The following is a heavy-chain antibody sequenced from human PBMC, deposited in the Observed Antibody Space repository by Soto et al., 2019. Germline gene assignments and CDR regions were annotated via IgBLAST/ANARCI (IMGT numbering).Heavy chain of an antibody. V-gene: IGHV1-3*04. CDR3: ARDPSVRGRSWFDP. CDR1: GYTFINYA. CDR2: INTGNGKT. D-gene: IGHD3-10*01. J-gene: IGHJ5*02. Sequence: ASVKVSCKTSGYTFINYAMYWVRQAPGQRLEWMGWINTGNGKTKYSQKFQGRVTITRDTSASTVYMELSNLKSEDTAVYYCARDPSVRGRSWFDPWGQGTLVTVSS.